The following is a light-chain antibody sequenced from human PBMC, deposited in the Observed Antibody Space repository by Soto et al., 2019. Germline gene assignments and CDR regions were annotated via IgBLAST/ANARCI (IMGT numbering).Light chain of an antibody. CDR3: QQYNSYST. CDR2: EAS. J-gene: IGKJ2*01. CDR1: QSVGTW. V-gene: IGKV1-5*03. Sequence: IQMTQSPSTLSASVGDRVTITCRASQSVGTWLAWYQQKPGKAPKFLIYEASNLESGVPSRFSGSGSGTEFTLTISSLQPDDLAAYYCQQYNSYSTFGQGTRLEI.